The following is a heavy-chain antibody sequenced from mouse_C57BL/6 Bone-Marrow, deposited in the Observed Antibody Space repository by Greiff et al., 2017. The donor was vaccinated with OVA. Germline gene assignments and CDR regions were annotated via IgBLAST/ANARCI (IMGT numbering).Heavy chain of an antibody. CDR3: SSRLIYYYGSSPFAY. J-gene: IGHJ3*01. V-gene: IGHV2-2*01. CDR2: IWSGGST. CDR1: GFSLTSYG. Sequence: QVQLQQSGPGLVQPSQSLSITCTVSGFSLTSYGVHWVRQSPGKGLEWLGVIWSGGSTDYNAAFISRLSLSKDNSNSQVFFKMNSLQADDTAIYYGSSRLIYYYGSSPFAYWGQGTLVTVSA. D-gene: IGHD1-1*01.